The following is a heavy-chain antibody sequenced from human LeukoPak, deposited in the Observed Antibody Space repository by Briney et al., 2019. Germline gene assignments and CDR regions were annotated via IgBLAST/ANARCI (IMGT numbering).Heavy chain of an antibody. CDR3: ARRGFVEMATIYFGY. J-gene: IGHJ4*02. V-gene: IGHV4-38-2*02. CDR2: IYHSGST. Sequence: SETLSLTCTVSGYSISSGYYWGWIRQPPGKGLEWIGSIYHSGSTYYNPSLKSRVTISVDTSKNQFSLKLSSVTAADTAVYYCARRGFVEMATIYFGYWGQGTLVTVSS. CDR1: GYSISSGYY. D-gene: IGHD5-24*01.